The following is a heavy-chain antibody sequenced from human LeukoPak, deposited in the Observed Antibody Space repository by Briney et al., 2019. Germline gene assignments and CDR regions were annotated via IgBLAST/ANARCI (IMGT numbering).Heavy chain of an antibody. J-gene: IGHJ4*02. CDR1: GFTVSSNY. Sequence: QSGGSLRLSCAASGFTVSSNYMSWVRQAPGKGLEWVSVIYSGGSTYYADSVKGRFTISRDNSKNTLYLQMNSLRAEDTAVYYCARGPGKNYYDSSGYYDYWGQGTLVTVSS. CDR2: IYSGGST. V-gene: IGHV3-66*01. CDR3: ARGPGKNYYDSSGYYDY. D-gene: IGHD3-22*01.